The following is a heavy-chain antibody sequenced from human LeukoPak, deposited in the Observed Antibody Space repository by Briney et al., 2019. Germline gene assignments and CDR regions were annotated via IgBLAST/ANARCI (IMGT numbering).Heavy chain of an antibody. J-gene: IGHJ3*02. Sequence: SETLSLTCTVSGGSISSSRYYWDWIRQPPGEGLEWIGNIYYSGSTYYSPSLKNRVTISVDTSKNQFSLKLSSVTAADTAVYYCARHVQDTTLVPDAFDIWGQGTMVTVSS. CDR1: GGSISSSRYY. D-gene: IGHD5-18*01. CDR2: IYYSGST. V-gene: IGHV4-39*01. CDR3: ARHVQDTTLVPDAFDI.